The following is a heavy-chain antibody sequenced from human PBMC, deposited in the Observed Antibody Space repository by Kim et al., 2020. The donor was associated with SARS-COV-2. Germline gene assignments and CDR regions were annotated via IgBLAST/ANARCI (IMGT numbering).Heavy chain of an antibody. CDR3: ARAGGSSGWYLYYYYGMDV. J-gene: IGHJ6*02. CDR1: GYTFTSYA. Sequence: ASVKVSCKASGYTFTSYAMHWVRQAPGQRLEWMGWINAGNGNTKYSQKFQGRVTITRDTSASTAYMELSSLRSEDTAVYYCARAGGSSGWYLYYYYGMDVWGQGTTVTVSS. V-gene: IGHV1-3*01. D-gene: IGHD6-19*01. CDR2: INAGNGNT.